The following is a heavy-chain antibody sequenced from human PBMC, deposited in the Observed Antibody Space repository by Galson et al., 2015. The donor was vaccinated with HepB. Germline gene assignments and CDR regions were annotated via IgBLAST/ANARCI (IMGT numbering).Heavy chain of an antibody. J-gene: IGHJ4*02. CDR3: ARLPAEQWLPSPGLFDY. Sequence: QSGAEVKKPGESLKISCKGSGYSFTSYWIGWVRQMPGKGLEWMGIIYPGDSDTRYSPSFQGQVTISADKSISTAYLQWSSLKASDTAMYYCARLPAEQWLPSPGLFDYWGQGTLVTVSS. V-gene: IGHV5-51*03. CDR2: IYPGDSDT. CDR1: GYSFTSYW. D-gene: IGHD6-19*01.